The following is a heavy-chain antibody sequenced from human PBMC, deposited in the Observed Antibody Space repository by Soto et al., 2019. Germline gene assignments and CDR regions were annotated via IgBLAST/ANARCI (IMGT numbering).Heavy chain of an antibody. CDR1: GFTFRAYS. J-gene: IGHJ4*02. CDR3: ARDLLEGYGHARQPDY. D-gene: IGHD5-18*01. Sequence: VGSLRLSCVASGFTFRAYSMSWVRQAPGQGLEWVSSITSSSTYIYYTRSVEGRFTISRDDAKNSLHLQMNSLRAEDTAVYYCARDLLEGYGHARQPDYWGQGTLVTVSS. V-gene: IGHV3-21*06. CDR2: ITSSSTYI.